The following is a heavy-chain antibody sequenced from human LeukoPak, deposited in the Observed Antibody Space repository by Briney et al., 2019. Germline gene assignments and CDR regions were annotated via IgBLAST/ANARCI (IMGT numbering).Heavy chain of an antibody. V-gene: IGHV5-51*01. J-gene: IGHJ4*02. CDR1: GYSFTSYW. Sequence: RGESLKISCKGSGYSFTSYWIGWVRQMPGKGLEWMGIIYPGDSDTRYSPSFQGQVTISADKSISTAYLQWSSLKASDTAMYYCARPPSIAARPVDYWGQGTLVTVSS. CDR2: IYPGDSDT. CDR3: ARPPSIAARPVDY. D-gene: IGHD6-6*01.